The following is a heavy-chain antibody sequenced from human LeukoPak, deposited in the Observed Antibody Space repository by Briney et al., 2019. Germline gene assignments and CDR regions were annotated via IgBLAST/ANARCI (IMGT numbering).Heavy chain of an antibody. D-gene: IGHD6-19*01. CDR2: IIPIFGTA. J-gene: IGHJ4*02. CDR3: ARNFNDGSGWSN. V-gene: IGHV1-69*13. Sequence: GASVKVSCKASGGTFSSYAISWVRQAPGQGLEWMGGIIPIFGTANYAQKFQGRVAITADESTSTAYMELSSLRSEDTAVYYCARNFNDGSGWSNWGQGTLVTVSS. CDR1: GGTFSSYA.